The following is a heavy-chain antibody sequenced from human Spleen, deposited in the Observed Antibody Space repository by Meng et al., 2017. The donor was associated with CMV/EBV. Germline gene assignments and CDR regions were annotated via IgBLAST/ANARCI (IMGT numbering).Heavy chain of an antibody. D-gene: IGHD1-7*01. Sequence: GESLKISCAASGFRFSSYGMHWVRQSPGKGLEWVAFIHFDGSNEKYGESLRGRFTISRDNSKKTVNLQMNSLRIEDTALYYCARGRTGTTAYWGQGTLVTVSS. J-gene: IGHJ4*02. CDR3: ARGRTGTTAY. CDR2: IHFDGSNE. CDR1: GFRFSSYG. V-gene: IGHV3-30*02.